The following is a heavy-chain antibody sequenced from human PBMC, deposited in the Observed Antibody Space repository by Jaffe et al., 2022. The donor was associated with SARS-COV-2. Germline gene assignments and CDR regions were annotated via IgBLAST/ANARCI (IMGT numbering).Heavy chain of an antibody. V-gene: IGHV1-18*01. J-gene: IGHJ4*02. CDR1: GYTFTTYG. CDR2: ISGYNGNT. Sequence: QVQLVQSGAEVKKPGASVKVSCKASGYTFTTYGISWVRQAPGQGLEWMGWISGYNGNTKYAQKFQGRVTMTTDTSTNTAYMDLRSLRSDDTAVYYCAREYSSGWPDYWGQGTLVTVSS. CDR3: AREYSSGWPDY. D-gene: IGHD6-19*01.